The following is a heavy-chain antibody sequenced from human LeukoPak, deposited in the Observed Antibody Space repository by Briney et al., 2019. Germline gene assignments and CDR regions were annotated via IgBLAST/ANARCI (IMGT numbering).Heavy chain of an antibody. J-gene: IGHJ4*02. CDR2: INPESGGA. Sequence: ASVKVSCKASGYTFTGYYINWVRQAPGQGLEWRGWINPESGGANYAQKFQDRVTMTSDTSIDTTYMELSTLRSDDTAVYYCARDRPWVGIVATSMYYFDHWGQGTLVTVPS. D-gene: IGHD5-12*01. V-gene: IGHV1-2*02. CDR3: ARDRPWVGIVATSMYYFDH. CDR1: GYTFTGYY.